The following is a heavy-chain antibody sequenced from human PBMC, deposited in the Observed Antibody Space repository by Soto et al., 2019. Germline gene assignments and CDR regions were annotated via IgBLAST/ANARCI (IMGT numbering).Heavy chain of an antibody. Sequence: QVQLVESGGGVVQPVRSLRLSCAASGFTFSSYAMHWVRQAPGKGLEWVAVISYDGSNKYYADSVKGRFTISRDNSKNTLYLQMNSLRAEDTAVYYCARDPYSSGWIDYWGQGTLVTVSS. V-gene: IGHV3-30-3*01. CDR2: ISYDGSNK. CDR1: GFTFSSYA. D-gene: IGHD6-19*01. J-gene: IGHJ4*02. CDR3: ARDPYSSGWIDY.